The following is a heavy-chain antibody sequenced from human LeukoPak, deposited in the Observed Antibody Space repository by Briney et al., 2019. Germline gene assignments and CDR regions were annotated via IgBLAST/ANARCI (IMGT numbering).Heavy chain of an antibody. V-gene: IGHV4-4*07. J-gene: IGHJ6*02. CDR2: IYTSGST. D-gene: IGHD3-10*01. Sequence: PSETLSLTCTVSGGSISSYYWSWIRQPAGKGLEWIGRIYTSGSTNYNPSLKSRVTMSVGTSKNQFSLKLSSVTAADTAVYYCASGEGSDPYYYYGMDVWGQGTLVTVSS. CDR3: ASGEGSDPYYYYGMDV. CDR1: GGSISSYY.